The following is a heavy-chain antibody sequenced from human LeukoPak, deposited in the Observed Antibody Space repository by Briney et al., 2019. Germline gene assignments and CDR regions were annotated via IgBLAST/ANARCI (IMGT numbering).Heavy chain of an antibody. J-gene: IGHJ4*02. CDR3: ARPPGIAVAGNFDY. CDR1: GFTFSSYA. CDR2: ISYDGSNK. V-gene: IGHV3-30-3*01. Sequence: PGGSLRLSCAASGFTFSSYAMHWVRQAPGKGLEWVAVISYDGSNKYYADSVKGRFTISRDNSKNTLYLQMNSLRDEDTAVYYCARPPGIAVAGNFDYWGQGTLVTVSS. D-gene: IGHD6-19*01.